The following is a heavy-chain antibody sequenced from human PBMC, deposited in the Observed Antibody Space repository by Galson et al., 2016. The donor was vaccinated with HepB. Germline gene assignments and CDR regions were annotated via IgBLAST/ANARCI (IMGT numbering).Heavy chain of an antibody. Sequence: SVKVSCKASGFTFTSSAVQWVRQARGQRLEWIGWIVVGSGNTKYAQKFQERVTITRDMSTSTAYMELSSLRSEDTAVYYCAAENQVLRFLEWLSPYYYYGMDGWGQGTTVTVSS. CDR3: AAENQVLRFLEWLSPYYYYGMDG. D-gene: IGHD3-3*01. J-gene: IGHJ6*02. CDR2: IVVGSGNT. CDR1: GFTFTSSA. V-gene: IGHV1-58*01.